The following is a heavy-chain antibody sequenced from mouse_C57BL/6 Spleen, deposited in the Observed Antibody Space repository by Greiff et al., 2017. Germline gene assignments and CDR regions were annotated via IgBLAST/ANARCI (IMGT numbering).Heavy chain of an antibody. Sequence: QVQLMQSDAELVKPGASVKISCKVSGYTFTDHTIHWMKQRPEQGLEGIGYIYPRDGSTKYNEKFKGKATLTADKSSSTAYMQLNSLTSEDTAIYFCARGCGSSYYFDYWGQGTFRTVSS. J-gene: IGHJ2*02. CDR1: GYTFTDHT. V-gene: IGHV1-78*01. CDR3: ARGCGSSYYFDY. CDR2: IYPRDGST. D-gene: IGHD1-1*01.